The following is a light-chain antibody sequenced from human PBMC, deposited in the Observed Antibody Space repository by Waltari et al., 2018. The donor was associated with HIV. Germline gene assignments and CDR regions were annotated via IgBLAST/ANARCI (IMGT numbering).Light chain of an antibody. CDR1: GGSITSHY. CDR2: EDD. J-gene: IGLJ3*02. Sequence: NFMLTQPHSVSESPGKTVTISCTRTGGSITSHYVQWYQRRPGGSPTTVIYEDDQRPSGVPVRFAGSIDSSSNSASHTISGLKPEDEADYYCQSSDRNNQVFGGGTKLTVL. CDR3: QSSDRNNQV. V-gene: IGLV6-57*01.